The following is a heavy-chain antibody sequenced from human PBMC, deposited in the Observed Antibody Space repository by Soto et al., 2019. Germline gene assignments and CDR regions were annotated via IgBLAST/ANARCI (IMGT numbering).Heavy chain of an antibody. CDR2: ISRSSSYI. V-gene: IGHV3-21*01. CDR3: ARRTGSWFDP. J-gene: IGHJ5*02. CDR1: GFTFSSYG. D-gene: IGHD2-15*01. Sequence: VPLVESGGGLVKPGGSLRLSCTASGFTFSSYGVNWVRQAPGKGLEWVSSISRSSSYIYYADSVKGRFTISRDNAKNSLYLQMNSLRGKATAVYYCARRTGSWFDPWGQGTLVTVSS.